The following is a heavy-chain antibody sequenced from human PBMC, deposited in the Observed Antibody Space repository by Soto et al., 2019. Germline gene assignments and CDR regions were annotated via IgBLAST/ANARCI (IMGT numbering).Heavy chain of an antibody. Sequence: QVQLVQSGAEVKKSGASVKVSCKASGFPFISYSMYWVRQAPGQGLEWMSIINPRDGTTIYAQYSQDRLTMTRDTSTSTVYMELSSLRSEDTAVDYCARGGGTLHFWGQGTLVTVSS. V-gene: IGHV1-46*04. J-gene: IGHJ4*02. CDR1: GFPFISYS. CDR2: INPRDGTT. CDR3: ARGGGTLHF.